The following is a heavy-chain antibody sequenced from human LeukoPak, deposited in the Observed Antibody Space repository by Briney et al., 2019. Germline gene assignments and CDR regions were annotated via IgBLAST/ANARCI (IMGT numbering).Heavy chain of an antibody. Sequence: GASVKVSCKASGYTFTDYFLHWVRQAPGQGLEWMGWISPNSGGTNYAQKFQGRVTMTRDTSISSAYMELSGLTSDDTAVYYCAREAGETHNTGIDSWGQGTLVTVSS. V-gene: IGHV1-2*02. CDR2: ISPNSGGT. CDR3: AREAGETHNTGIDS. J-gene: IGHJ4*02. D-gene: IGHD1-14*01. CDR1: GYTFTDYF.